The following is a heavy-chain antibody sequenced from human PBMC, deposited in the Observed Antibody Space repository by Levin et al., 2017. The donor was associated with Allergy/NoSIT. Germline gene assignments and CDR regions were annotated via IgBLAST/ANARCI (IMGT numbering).Heavy chain of an antibody. J-gene: IGHJ4*02. V-gene: IGHV3-48*03. CDR2: ISSTGSTT. CDR1: GFTFSSYE. D-gene: IGHD3-3*01. CDR3: ARQLGNFWSGYNYFDY. Sequence: PGGSLRLSCAASGFTFSSYEMNWVRRAPGKGLEWVSYISSTGSTTYSADSVKGRFTISRDNAKNSLYLHMNSLRAEDTAVYYCARQLGNFWSGYNYFDYWGQGTLVTVSS.